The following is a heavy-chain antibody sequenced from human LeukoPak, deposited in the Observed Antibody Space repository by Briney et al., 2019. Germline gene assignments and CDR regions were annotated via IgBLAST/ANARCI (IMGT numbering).Heavy chain of an antibody. CDR2: IYYSGST. CDR1: GGSISSYY. CDR3: AGRYSSGWYEDY. Sequence: PSETLSLTCTVSGGSISSYYWSWIRQPPGKGLEWIGYIYYSGSTNYNPSLKSRVTISVDTSKNQFSLKLSSVTAADTAVYYCAGRYSSGWYEDYWGQGTLVTVSS. D-gene: IGHD6-19*01. J-gene: IGHJ4*02. V-gene: IGHV4-59*01.